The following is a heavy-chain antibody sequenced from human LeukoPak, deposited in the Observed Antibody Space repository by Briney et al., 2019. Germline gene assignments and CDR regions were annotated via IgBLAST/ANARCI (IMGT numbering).Heavy chain of an antibody. CDR1: GFTVSSSY. Sequence: GGSLRLSCVVSGFTVSSSYMSWVRQAPGKGLEWGSLIYSGGSTYYADSVKGRFTISRDNSKNTLYLQMSSLRAEDTAVYYCARDYYGGNSGDYFDYWGQGTLVTVSS. J-gene: IGHJ4*02. D-gene: IGHD4-23*01. CDR2: IYSGGST. CDR3: ARDYYGGNSGDYFDY. V-gene: IGHV3-66*01.